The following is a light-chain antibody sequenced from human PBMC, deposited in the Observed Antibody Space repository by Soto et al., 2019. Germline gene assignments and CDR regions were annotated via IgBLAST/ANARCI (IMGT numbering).Light chain of an antibody. CDR1: QSVSVW. CDR3: QQFDSFPFT. J-gene: IGKJ2*01. CDR2: KAS. V-gene: IGKV1-5*03. Sequence: DIQMTQSPSTLSASVGDRVTITCRASQSVSVWLAWYQQKPGKAPNLLIYKASSLEDVVTSRFGGSGSGTEFTLAISSLQPVDFAPFYCQQFDSFPFTFGQGTKLEIK.